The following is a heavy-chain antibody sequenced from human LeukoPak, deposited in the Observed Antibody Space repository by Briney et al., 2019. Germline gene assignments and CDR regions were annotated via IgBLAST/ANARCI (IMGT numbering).Heavy chain of an antibody. CDR1: GFTFSSYA. V-gene: IGHV3-30*03. D-gene: IGHD3-22*01. CDR2: IPNDRRNN. CDR3: ATSRDFYDTSGYYPYYFDC. J-gene: IGHJ4*02. Sequence: PGGSLRLSCAASGFTFSSYAMGWVRQAPGKGLEWVAVIPNDRRNNYYADSVKGRFTISRNNSKNTLYLQMNSLRAEDTAVYYCATSRDFYDTSGYYPYYFDCWGQGTLVTVSS.